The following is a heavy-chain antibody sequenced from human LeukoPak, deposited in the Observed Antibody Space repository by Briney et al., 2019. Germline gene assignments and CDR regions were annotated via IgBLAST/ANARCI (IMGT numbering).Heavy chain of an antibody. CDR2: IYSGGST. CDR1: GFTVSSNY. D-gene: IGHD2-21*01. Sequence: GGSLRLSCAASGFTVSSNYMSWVRQAPGKGLEWVSVIYSGGSTYYADSVKGRFTISRDNSKNTLYLRMNSLRAEDTAVYYCARRNSPGGWFDPWGQGTLVTVSS. V-gene: IGHV3-53*01. J-gene: IGHJ5*02. CDR3: ARRNSPGGWFDP.